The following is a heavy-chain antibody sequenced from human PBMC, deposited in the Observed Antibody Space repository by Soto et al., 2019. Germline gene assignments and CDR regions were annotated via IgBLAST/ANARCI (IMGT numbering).Heavy chain of an antibody. V-gene: IGHV4-39*01. D-gene: IGHD3-16*01. Sequence: SETLSLTCTVSGGSISSSSYYWGWIRQPPGKGLEWIGSIYYSGSTYYNPSLKSRVTISVDTSKNQFSLKLSSVTAADTAVYYCARLWGGGAFDIWGQGTMVTVSS. CDR1: GGSISSSSYY. J-gene: IGHJ3*02. CDR2: IYYSGST. CDR3: ARLWGGGAFDI.